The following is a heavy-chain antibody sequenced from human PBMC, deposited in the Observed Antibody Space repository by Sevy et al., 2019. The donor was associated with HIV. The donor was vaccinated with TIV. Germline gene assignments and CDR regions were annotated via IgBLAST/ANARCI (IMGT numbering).Heavy chain of an antibody. CDR2: TCYRSKWYN. J-gene: IGHJ4*02. V-gene: IGHV6-1*01. Sequence: SQTLSLTCAISGDSVSTNSAVWNWIRQSPSRGLEWLGRTCYRSKWYNDYSVSLKGRLTITPDTSKNQFSLHLKSVTADDTAVYFCARAGATIFGIVTMSFDVWGQRTLVTVSS. CDR1: GDSVSTNSAV. D-gene: IGHD3-3*01. CDR3: ARAGATIFGIVTMSFDV.